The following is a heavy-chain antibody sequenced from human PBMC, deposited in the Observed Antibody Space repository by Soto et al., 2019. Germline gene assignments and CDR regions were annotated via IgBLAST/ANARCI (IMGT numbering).Heavy chain of an antibody. D-gene: IGHD6-6*01. J-gene: IGHJ4*02. CDR3: AKNWDTTFSSSSH. CDR1: GFTFSTYA. Sequence: EVQLLESGGGLVQPGGSLRLSCAASGFTFSTYAMTWVRQALGKGLEWVSAISGSGGSIYYADSVKGRFTISRDKSKNTLYLQMNSLRAEDTAVYYCAKNWDTTFSSSSHWGQGTLVTVSS. CDR2: ISGSGGSI. V-gene: IGHV3-23*01.